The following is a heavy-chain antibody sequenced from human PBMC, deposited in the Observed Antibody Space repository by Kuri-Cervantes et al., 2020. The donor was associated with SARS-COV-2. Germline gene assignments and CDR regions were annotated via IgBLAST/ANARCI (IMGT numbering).Heavy chain of an antibody. V-gene: IGHV4-61*02. D-gene: IGHD5-18*01. Sequence: SETLSLTCTVSGYPMSTGNYYWSWIRQPAGKELEWIGRIYTTGSTNYNPSLKSRVTISVDTSKNQFSLKLSSVTAADTAVYYCARGERGYSYGSYYYYMDVWGKGTTVTVSS. CDR3: ARGERGYSYGSYYYYMDV. J-gene: IGHJ6*03. CDR2: IYTTGST. CDR1: GYPMSTGNYY.